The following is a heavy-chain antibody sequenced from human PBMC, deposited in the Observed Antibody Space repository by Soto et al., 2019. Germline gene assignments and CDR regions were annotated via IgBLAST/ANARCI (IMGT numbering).Heavy chain of an antibody. Sequence: EGQLVESGGGLVEPGATLRLSCAASGFTFKNAWMSWVRQAPGKGLEWVGRIKSWSDGGTTDYGATVKGRFSISRDDAKNTLSLQMNSLRTEDTAVYYCTTGTTVAKYYFDFWGQGTLVTVSS. D-gene: IGHD1-1*01. CDR1: GFTFKNAW. CDR2: IKSWSDGGTT. V-gene: IGHV3-15*01. J-gene: IGHJ4*02. CDR3: TTGTTVAKYYFDF.